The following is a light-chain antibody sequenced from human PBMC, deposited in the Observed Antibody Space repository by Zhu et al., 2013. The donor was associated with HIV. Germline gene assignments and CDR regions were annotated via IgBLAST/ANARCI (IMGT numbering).Light chain of an antibody. CDR2: EVN. CDR1: SSDVGAYNY. CDR3: SSYTSSSTVV. Sequence: QSALTQSPSASGSPGQSVTISCTGTSSDVGAYNYVSWYQHHPGKAPKLLIYEVNKRSSGVPDRFSGSKSGNTASLTISGLQAEDEADYYCSSYTSSSTVVYGGGTKVTVL. V-gene: IGLV2-8*01. J-gene: IGLJ2*01.